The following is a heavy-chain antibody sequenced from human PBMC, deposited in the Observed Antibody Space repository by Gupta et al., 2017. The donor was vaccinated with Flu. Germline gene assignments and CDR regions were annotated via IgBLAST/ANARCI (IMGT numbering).Heavy chain of an antibody. V-gene: IGHV4-59*01. CDR3: ARVPTTTGRNWFDP. CDR2: IHSSGAT. Sequence: QVQLQESGPGLVKPSETLSLTCTVSGGSISNFYWGWIRQPPGKGLEWIAYIHSSGATNYNPSLKSRVSISVDTSKNHFSLILTSVTAADTAVYYCARVPTTTGRNWFDPWGQGTLVTVSS. J-gene: IGHJ5*02. CDR1: GGSISNFY. D-gene: IGHD5-12*01.